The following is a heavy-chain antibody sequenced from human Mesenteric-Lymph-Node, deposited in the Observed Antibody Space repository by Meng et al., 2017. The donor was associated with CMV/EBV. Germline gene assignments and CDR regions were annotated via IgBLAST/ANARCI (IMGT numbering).Heavy chain of an antibody. D-gene: IGHD3-10*01. Sequence: GESLKISCAGPGFIVISNYMSWVRQAPGKGLEWVAFIRYDGSNKYYADSVKGRFTISRDNSKNTLYLQMNSLRAEDTAVYYCPIHYYGSGSYRWGQGTLVTVSS. V-gene: IGHV3-30*02. J-gene: IGHJ4*02. CDR3: PIHYYGSGSYR. CDR2: IRYDGSNK. CDR1: GFIVISNY.